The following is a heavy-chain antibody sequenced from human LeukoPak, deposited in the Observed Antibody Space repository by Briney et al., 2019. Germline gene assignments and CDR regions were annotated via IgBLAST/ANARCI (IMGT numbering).Heavy chain of an antibody. V-gene: IGHV3-21*06. Sequence: GGSLRLSCEASGFTFSSISMNWVRQAPGKGLEWVSSISPDGETTYHADSVKGRFTTSRDNAKSSLYLQMNSLRAEDTDLYYCTRDLPVPSLVRGIIIRGLIDYWGQGTLVTVSS. J-gene: IGHJ4*02. CDR1: GFTFSSIS. D-gene: IGHD3-10*01. CDR3: TRDLPVPSLVRGIIIRGLIDY. CDR2: ISPDGETT.